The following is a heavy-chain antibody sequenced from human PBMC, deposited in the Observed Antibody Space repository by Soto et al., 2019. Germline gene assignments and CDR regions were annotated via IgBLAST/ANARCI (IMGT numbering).Heavy chain of an antibody. CDR1: GFTFSSYG. CDR3: AKEQGYCSGGSCYYYGRDV. Sequence: QVQLVESGGGVVQPGRSLRLSCAASGFTFSSYGMHWVRQAPGKGLEWVAVISYDGSNKYYADSVKGRFTISRDNSKNTLYLQMNSLRGEDTAVYYCAKEQGYCSGGSCYYYGRDVWGQGTTVTVSS. V-gene: IGHV3-30*18. J-gene: IGHJ6*02. D-gene: IGHD2-15*01. CDR2: ISYDGSNK.